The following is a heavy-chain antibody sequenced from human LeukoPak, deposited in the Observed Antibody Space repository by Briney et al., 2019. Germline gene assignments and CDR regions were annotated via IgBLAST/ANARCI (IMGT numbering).Heavy chain of an antibody. CDR3: ARDNYGSGSYYGSFFDY. D-gene: IGHD3-10*01. J-gene: IGHJ4*02. CDR2: IYTSGST. Sequence: SQTLSLTCTVSGGSISSGSYYWSWIRQPAGEGLEWIGRIYTSGSTNYNPSLKSRVTISVDTSKNQFSLKLSSVTAADTAVYYCARDNYGSGSYYGSFFDYWGQGTLVTVSS. CDR1: GGSISSGSYY. V-gene: IGHV4-61*02.